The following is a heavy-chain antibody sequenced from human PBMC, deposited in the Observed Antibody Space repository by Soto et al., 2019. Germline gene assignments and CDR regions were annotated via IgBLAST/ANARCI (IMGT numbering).Heavy chain of an antibody. CDR3: ASSAVYPGDFVYYNVMDG. J-gene: IGHJ6*04. Sequence: PSETMSLTCRVSGDSIRSYYWHWIRQPPGKGLEWIGYVYTSDYTRYSSSLKSRVTISVDTSKSQFYLRLNSVTAADTAVYYCASSAVYPGDFVYYNVMDGWGKGSMVTVSS. CDR2: VYTSDYT. D-gene: IGHD3-10*01. V-gene: IGHV4-4*08. CDR1: GDSIRSYY.